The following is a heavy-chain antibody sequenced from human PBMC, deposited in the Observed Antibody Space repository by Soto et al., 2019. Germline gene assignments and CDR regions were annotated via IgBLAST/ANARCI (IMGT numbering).Heavy chain of an antibody. D-gene: IGHD3-22*01. J-gene: IGHJ6*02. CDR3: ASSANGGYLGYYYGMDV. CDR2: INPNSGGT. CDR1: GYTFTGYY. V-gene: IGHV1-2*04. Sequence: ASVKVSCKASGYTFTGYYMHWVRQAPGQGLEWMGWINPNSGGTNYAQKFQGWVTMTRDTSISTAYMELSRLRSDDTAVYYCASSANGGYLGYYYGMDVWGQGTTVTVSS.